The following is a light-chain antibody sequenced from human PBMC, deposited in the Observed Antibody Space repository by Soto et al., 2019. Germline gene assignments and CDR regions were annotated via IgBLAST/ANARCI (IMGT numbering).Light chain of an antibody. CDR2: GAS. J-gene: IGKJ1*01. Sequence: ELVLTQSPGTLSLSPGERATLSCRASQSVSISDLAWYQQKPGQAPRLLIYGASSRATGIPDRFSGSGSGTDFTLTISRLEPEDFAVYYGQQYGSSTWTIGQGNNVEI. CDR1: QSVSISD. CDR3: QQYGSSTWT. V-gene: IGKV3-20*01.